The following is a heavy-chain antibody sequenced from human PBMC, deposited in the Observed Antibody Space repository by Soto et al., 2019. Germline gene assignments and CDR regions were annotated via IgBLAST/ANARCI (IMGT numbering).Heavy chain of an antibody. CDR2: ISGHNGNT. CDR3: AKQQLALVFDY. CDR1: GYSFTSYG. Sequence: GASVKVSCKASGYSFTSYGISWVRQAPGQGPEWMGWISGHNGNTNHPQSLQGRVTMTTDTSRNTAYMELRSLRSDDTAVYYCAKQQLALVFDYWGQGTLVTVSS. D-gene: IGHD6-13*01. J-gene: IGHJ4*02. V-gene: IGHV1-18*04.